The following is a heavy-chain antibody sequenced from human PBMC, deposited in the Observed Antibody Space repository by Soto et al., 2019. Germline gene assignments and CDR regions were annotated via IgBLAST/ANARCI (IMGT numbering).Heavy chain of an antibody. Sequence: LSLTCTVSGGSISSYYWCWIRQPPGKGLEWIGYIYYSGSTNYNPSLKSRVTISVDTSKNQFSLKLSSVTAADTAVYYCARPHGGSSGWDNWFDPWGQGTLVTVS. CDR1: GGSISSYY. CDR3: ARPHGGSSGWDNWFDP. V-gene: IGHV4-59*01. CDR2: IYYSGST. D-gene: IGHD6-25*01. J-gene: IGHJ5*02.